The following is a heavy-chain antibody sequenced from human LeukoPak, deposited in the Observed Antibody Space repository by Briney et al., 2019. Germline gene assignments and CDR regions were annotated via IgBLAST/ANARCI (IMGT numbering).Heavy chain of an antibody. V-gene: IGHV3-21*01. D-gene: IGHD2-15*01. CDR2: ISSSSSYI. Sequence: GGSLRPSCAASGFTFSSYSMNWVRQAPGKGLEWVSSISSSSSYIYYADSVKGRFTISRDNAENSLYLQMNSLRAEDTAVYYCARLPPGISPFDYWGQGTLVTVSS. CDR1: GFTFSSYS. CDR3: ARLPPGISPFDY. J-gene: IGHJ4*02.